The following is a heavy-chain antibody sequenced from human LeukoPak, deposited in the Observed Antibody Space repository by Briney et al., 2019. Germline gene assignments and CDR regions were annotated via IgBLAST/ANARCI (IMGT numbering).Heavy chain of an antibody. CDR1: GGSISSSSYY. CDR3: ARDPLLHPFDY. D-gene: IGHD4-11*01. J-gene: IGHJ4*02. V-gene: IGHV4-39*07. Sequence: SETLSLTCTVSGGSISSSSYYWGWIRQPPGKGLEWIGSIYYSGSTYYNPSLKSRVTISVDTSKNQFSLKLSSVTAADTAVYYCARDPLLHPFDYWGQGTLVTVSS. CDR2: IYYSGST.